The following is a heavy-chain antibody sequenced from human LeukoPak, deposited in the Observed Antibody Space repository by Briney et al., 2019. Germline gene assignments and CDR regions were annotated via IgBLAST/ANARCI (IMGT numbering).Heavy chain of an antibody. CDR1: GFTFSSCS. Sequence: GGSLRLSCAASGFTFSSCSMNWVRQALGRGLERVLSISSSSSYIYYADSVKGRFTISRDNAKNSLYLQMNSLRAEDTAVYYCARDLGVSSSWYVAFDIWGQGTMVTVSS. J-gene: IGHJ3*02. CDR2: ISSSSSYI. V-gene: IGHV3-21*01. CDR3: ARDLGVSSSWYVAFDI. D-gene: IGHD6-13*01.